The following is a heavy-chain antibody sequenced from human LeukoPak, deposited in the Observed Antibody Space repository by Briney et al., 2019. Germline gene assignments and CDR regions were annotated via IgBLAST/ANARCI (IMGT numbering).Heavy chain of an antibody. J-gene: IGHJ4*02. Sequence: TVPVTYLVCGCCINSGCWLGLVRQPPATGLERVGGFYHSGSTYYNPSLKSRVTISVDTSKNQFSLKLSSVTAADTAVYYCARDQSGNWNARVYFDYWGQGTLVTVSS. CDR1: GCCINSGCW. V-gene: IGHV4-38-2*02. D-gene: IGHD1-1*01. CDR2: FYHSGST. CDR3: ARDQSGNWNARVYFDY.